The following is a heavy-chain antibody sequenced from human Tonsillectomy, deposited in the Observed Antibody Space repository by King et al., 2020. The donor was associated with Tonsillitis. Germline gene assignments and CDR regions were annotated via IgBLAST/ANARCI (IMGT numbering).Heavy chain of an antibody. CDR2: ISSSSSII. D-gene: IGHD3-16*01. CDR3: ASQYYDYVWGSYYYFDH. CDR1: GFTFSTYS. J-gene: IGHJ4*02. Sequence: VQLVESGGGLVQPGGSLRLSCAASGFTFSTYSMNWVRQAPGKGLEWVSYISSSSSIIYYADSVKGRFTISRDNAKNSLYLQMNSLRDEDTAVYYCASQYYDYVWGSYYYFDHWGLGTLVTVSS. V-gene: IGHV3-48*02.